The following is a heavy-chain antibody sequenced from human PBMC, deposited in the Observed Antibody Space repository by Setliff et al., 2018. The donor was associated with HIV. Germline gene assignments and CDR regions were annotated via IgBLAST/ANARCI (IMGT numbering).Heavy chain of an antibody. CDR3: ARDLSGYSYGSYYYYMDV. Sequence: KTSETLSLTCTVSGGSISSSSYYWGWIRQPPGKGLEWIGSMYYSGSTYYTPSLKSRITISLDTSKNHFSLKLSSVTAADTAVYYCARDLSGYSYGSYYYYMDVWGKGTTVTVSS. V-gene: IGHV4-39*07. CDR2: MYYSGST. J-gene: IGHJ6*03. CDR1: GGSISSSSYY. D-gene: IGHD5-18*01.